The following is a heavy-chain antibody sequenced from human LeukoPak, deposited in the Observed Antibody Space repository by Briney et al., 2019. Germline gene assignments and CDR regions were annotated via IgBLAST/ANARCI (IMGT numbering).Heavy chain of an antibody. D-gene: IGHD3-16*01. V-gene: IGHV1-2*04. CDR2: INPNSGGT. J-gene: IGHJ6*02. CDR1: GYTFTGYY. Sequence: GASVKVSCKASGYTFTGYYMHWVRQAPGQGLEWMGWINPNSGGTNYAQKFQGWVTMTRDTSISTAYMELSRLRSDDTAVYYCARDLGRDVSYYYGMDVWGQGTTVTVSS. CDR3: ARDLGRDVSYYYGMDV.